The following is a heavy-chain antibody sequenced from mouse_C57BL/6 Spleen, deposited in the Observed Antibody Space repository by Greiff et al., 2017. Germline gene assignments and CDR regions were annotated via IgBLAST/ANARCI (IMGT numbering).Heavy chain of an antibody. D-gene: IGHD1-1*02. Sequence: EVKLMESGGGLVQPGGSMKLSCVASGFTFSNYWMNWVRQSPEKGLEWVAQIRLKSDNYATHYAESVKGRFTISRDDSKSSVYLQMNNLRAEDTGIYYCTGWWLPAWFAYWGQGTLVTVSA. CDR2: IRLKSDNYAT. J-gene: IGHJ3*01. CDR3: TGWWLPAWFAY. V-gene: IGHV6-3*01. CDR1: GFTFSNYW.